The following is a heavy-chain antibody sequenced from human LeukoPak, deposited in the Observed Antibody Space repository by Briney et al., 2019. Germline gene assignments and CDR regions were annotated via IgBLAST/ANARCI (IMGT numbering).Heavy chain of an antibody. CDR3: ASRWYFDL. Sequence: GGSLRLSCAASGFTFSIYAVHWVRQAPGKGLEWVAVISSDGSDKYYADSVKGRFTISRDNSKNTLYLQMNSLRAEDTAVYYCASRWYFDLRGRGTLVTVSS. V-gene: IGHV3-30*04. CDR2: ISSDGSDK. J-gene: IGHJ2*01. CDR1: GFTFSIYA.